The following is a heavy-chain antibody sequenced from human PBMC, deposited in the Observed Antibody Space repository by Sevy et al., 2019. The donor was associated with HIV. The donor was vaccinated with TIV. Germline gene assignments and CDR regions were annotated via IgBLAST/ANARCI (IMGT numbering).Heavy chain of an antibody. D-gene: IGHD3-16*01. CDR3: ARVKLKNWFDP. Sequence: SETLSLTCTVSGVSISSGGYYWSWIRQHPGKGLEWIGYIYYSGSTYYNPSLKSRVTISVDTSKNQFSLKLSSVTAADTAVYYCARVKLKNWFDPWGQGTLVTVSS. V-gene: IGHV4-31*03. CDR1: GVSISSGGYY. CDR2: IYYSGST. J-gene: IGHJ5*02.